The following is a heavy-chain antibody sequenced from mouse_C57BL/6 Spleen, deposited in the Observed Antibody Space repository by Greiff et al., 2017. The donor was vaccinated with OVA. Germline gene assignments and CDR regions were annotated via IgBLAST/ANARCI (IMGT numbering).Heavy chain of an antibody. CDR3: AVSLNYFDY. V-gene: IGHV1-81*01. CDR1: GYTFTSYG. D-gene: IGHD6-2*01. CDR2: IYPRSGNT. J-gene: IGHJ2*01. Sequence: QVQLKQSGAELARPGASVKLSCKASGYTFTSYGISWVKQRTGKGLEWIGEIYPRSGNTYYNEKFKGKATLTADKYSSTAYMELRSLTSEDSAVYFCAVSLNYFDYWGQGTTLTVSS.